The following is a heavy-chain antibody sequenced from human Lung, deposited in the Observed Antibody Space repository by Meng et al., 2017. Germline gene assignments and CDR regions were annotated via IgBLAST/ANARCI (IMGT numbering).Heavy chain of an antibody. D-gene: IGHD4-11*01. CDR2: INHTGST. CDR1: GGPFVDYY. Sequence: PWGAGLWKPSAPLALSDCLPGGPFVDYYWVMIRQPPGKGLDLIVDINHTGSTIYNPYLATRATRSVDTSQHNLSLKLRSVTAADSAVYYCATGPTTMAHDFDYWGQGTLVTVSS. V-gene: IGHV4-34*01. CDR3: ATGPTTMAHDFDY. J-gene: IGHJ4*02.